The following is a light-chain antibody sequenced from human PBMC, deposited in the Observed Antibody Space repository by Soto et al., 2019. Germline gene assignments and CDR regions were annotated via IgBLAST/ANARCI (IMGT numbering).Light chain of an antibody. J-gene: IGLJ1*01. Sequence: QSVLTQPASVSGSPGQWITISCTGTSHDVGNGYDSVSWYQQHPGKAPKLIIYDVVNRPSGVSSRFSGSKSGNTASLTISGLQAEDEADYYCCSYTTNIAPYVFGTGTKLTVL. CDR2: DVV. CDR1: SHDVGNGYDS. V-gene: IGLV2-14*03. CDR3: CSYTTNIAPYV.